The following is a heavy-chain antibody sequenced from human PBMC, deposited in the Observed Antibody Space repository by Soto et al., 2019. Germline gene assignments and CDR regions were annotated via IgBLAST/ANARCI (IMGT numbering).Heavy chain of an antibody. J-gene: IGHJ4*02. CDR2: ISAYNGNT. D-gene: IGHD2-2*01. V-gene: IGHV1-18*01. CDR3: ASPILGYCSSTSCYGY. Sequence: ASVKVSCKASGYTSTSYGISWVRQAPGQGLEWMGWISAYNGNTNYAQKLQGRVTMTTDTSTSTAYMELRSLRSDDTAVYYCASPILGYCSSTSCYGYWGQGTLVTVSS. CDR1: GYTSTSYG.